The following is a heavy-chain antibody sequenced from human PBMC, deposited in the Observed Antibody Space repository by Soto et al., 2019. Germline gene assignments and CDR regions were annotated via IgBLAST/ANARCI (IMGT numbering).Heavy chain of an antibody. J-gene: IGHJ4*02. CDR2: IYYSGIT. V-gene: IGHV4-39*01. CDR3: AIYLSGQVVDY. CDR1: GGSISSSSYY. D-gene: IGHD2-15*01. Sequence: SETLSLTCTVSGGSISSSSYYWGWIRQSPGKGLEWIGSIYYSGITYYNPSLKSRVTISADTSKNQFSLKLSSVTAADTAVYYCAIYLSGQVVDYWGQGSLVTVSS.